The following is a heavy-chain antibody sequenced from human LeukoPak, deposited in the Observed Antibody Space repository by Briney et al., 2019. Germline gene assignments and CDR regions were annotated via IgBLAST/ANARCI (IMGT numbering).Heavy chain of an antibody. Sequence: QPGGSLRLSCAASGFTFSTFGMHWVRQAPGKGLEWLAFIGNDGSNKYYVDSVKGRFTSSRDNSKNTLYLQMNTLRAEDTAVYHCAAHQGYCSGGGCGPYWGQGTQVTVSS. V-gene: IGHV3-30*02. CDR3: AAHQGYCSGGGCGPY. CDR2: IGNDGSNK. J-gene: IGHJ4*02. D-gene: IGHD2-15*01. CDR1: GFTFSTFG.